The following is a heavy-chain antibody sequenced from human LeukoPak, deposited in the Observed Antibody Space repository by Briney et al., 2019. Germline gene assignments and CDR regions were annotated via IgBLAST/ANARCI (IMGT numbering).Heavy chain of an antibody. CDR2: IYYSGST. CDR1: GGSFSSSSYY. CDR3: XXATHXXXLPXDY. J-gene: IGHJ4*02. V-gene: IGHV4-39*07. Sequence: SETLSLTCTVSGGSFSSSSYYWGWIRQPPGKGLEWIGSIYYSGSTYYNPSLKSRVTISVDTSKNQFSLKLSSVTAADTAVYXXXXATHXXXLPXDYWGQGTLVTVSS.